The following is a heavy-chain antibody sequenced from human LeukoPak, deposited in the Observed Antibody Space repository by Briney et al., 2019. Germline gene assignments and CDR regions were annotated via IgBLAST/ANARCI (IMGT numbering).Heavy chain of an antibody. D-gene: IGHD3-10*01. V-gene: IGHV1-46*01. CDR1: GYTFTGYY. CDR2: INPSGSTT. Sequence: ASVKVSCKASGYTFTGYYMHWVRQAPGQGLEWMGLINPSGSTTSYAQKFQGRVTMTRDMSTSTVYMELSSLRSEDTAVYYCARGLGVRGGENDYWGQGTLVTVSS. J-gene: IGHJ4*02. CDR3: ARGLGVRGGENDY.